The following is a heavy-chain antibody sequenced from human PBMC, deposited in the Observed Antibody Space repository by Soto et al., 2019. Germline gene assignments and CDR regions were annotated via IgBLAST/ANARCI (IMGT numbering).Heavy chain of an antibody. Sequence: QVQLQQWGAGLLKPSETLSLTCAVYGGSFSGYYWTWIRQPPGTGLEWIGEINHSGSTNYNPSLKHRVTISVDTSKIQFSLKLTSVTAADTAVYYCARDKITGLFDYWGQGTLVTVSS. CDR3: ARDKITGLFDY. CDR2: INHSGST. J-gene: IGHJ4*02. D-gene: IGHD2-8*02. V-gene: IGHV4-34*01. CDR1: GGSFSGYY.